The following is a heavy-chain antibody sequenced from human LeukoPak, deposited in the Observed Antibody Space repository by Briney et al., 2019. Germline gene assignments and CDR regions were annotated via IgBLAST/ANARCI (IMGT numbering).Heavy chain of an antibody. D-gene: IGHD4-23*01. V-gene: IGHV3-30*03. CDR2: ISYDGSNK. CDR1: GFTFSSYG. CDR3: ARLTTVVTANWFDP. J-gene: IGHJ5*02. Sequence: GGSLRLSCAASGFTFSSYGMHWVRQAPGKGLEWVAVISYDGSNKYYADSVKGRFTISRDNSKNTLYLQMNSLRAEDTAVYYCARLTTVVTANWFDPWGQGTLVTVSS.